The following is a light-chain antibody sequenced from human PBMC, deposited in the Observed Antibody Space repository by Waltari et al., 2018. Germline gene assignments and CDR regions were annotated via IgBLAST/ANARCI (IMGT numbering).Light chain of an antibody. CDR2: DTN. CDR1: PAAVTSGHY. Sequence: QAVVTQEPSLTVSPGGTVTLTCGSNPAAVTSGHYPYWFQQNPGQAPRTLIYDTNNKQSWTPARFSGSLLGGKGALTLSGAQPEDEAEYYCSLSYSGAVVFGGGTKLTVL. V-gene: IGLV7-46*01. CDR3: SLSYSGAVV. J-gene: IGLJ2*01.